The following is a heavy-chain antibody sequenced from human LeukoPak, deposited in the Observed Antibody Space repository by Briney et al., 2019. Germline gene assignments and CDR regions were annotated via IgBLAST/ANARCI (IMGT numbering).Heavy chain of an antibody. V-gene: IGHV3-66*01. CDR3: ARGGLGYYDSTGYYWEADYFDY. CDR1: GFTVSSNY. D-gene: IGHD3-22*01. J-gene: IGHJ4*02. CDR2: IYSGGNT. Sequence: GGSLRLSCAASGFTVSSNYMSWVRQAPGKGLEWVSLIYSGGNTYYADSVKGRFTISRDNSKNTLYLQMNSLRAEDTAVYYCARGGLGYYDSTGYYWEADYFDYWGQGTLVTVSS.